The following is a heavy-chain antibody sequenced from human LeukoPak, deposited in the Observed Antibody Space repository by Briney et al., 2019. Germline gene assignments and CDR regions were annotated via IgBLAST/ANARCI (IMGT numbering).Heavy chain of an antibody. V-gene: IGHV4-59*01. CDR3: ARDAYYGSAPGSFDY. J-gene: IGHJ4*02. CDR2: IYYTGST. CDR1: GGSISRDY. Sequence: SETLSLTCTVSGGSISRDYWIWIRQPPGKGLEWIGYIYYTGSTNYNPSLKSRVTISVDTSKNQFSLKLSSVTAADTAVYYCARDAYYGSAPGSFDYWGQGTLVTVSS. D-gene: IGHD3-10*01.